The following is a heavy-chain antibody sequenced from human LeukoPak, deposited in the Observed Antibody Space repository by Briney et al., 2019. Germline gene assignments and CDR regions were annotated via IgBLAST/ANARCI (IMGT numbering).Heavy chain of an antibody. V-gene: IGHV4-4*02. CDR3: ARVSGRNLNSALILGY. CDR1: GGSISSSNW. J-gene: IGHJ4*02. CDR2: IYHSGST. D-gene: IGHD1-26*01. Sequence: PSETLSLTCAVSGGSISSSNWWSWVRQPPGKGLEWIGEIYHSGSTNYNPSLKSRVTISVDTSKNQFSLKLSSVTAADTAVYYCARVSGRNLNSALILGYWGQGTLVTVSS.